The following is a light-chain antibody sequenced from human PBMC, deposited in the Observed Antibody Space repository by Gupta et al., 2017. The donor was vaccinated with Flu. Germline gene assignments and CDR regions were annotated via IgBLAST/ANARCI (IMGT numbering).Light chain of an antibody. CDR2: SNN. Sequence: QSVLTHPPSASGTPVQRVTISCSRSSSNIGSNTVNWYQQLPGTAPKLLIYSNNQRPSGVPDRFSGSKSGTSASLAISGLQSEDEADYYCAAWDDSLNGRVFGGGTKLTVL. J-gene: IGLJ3*02. CDR3: AAWDDSLNGRV. CDR1: SSNIGSNT. V-gene: IGLV1-44*01.